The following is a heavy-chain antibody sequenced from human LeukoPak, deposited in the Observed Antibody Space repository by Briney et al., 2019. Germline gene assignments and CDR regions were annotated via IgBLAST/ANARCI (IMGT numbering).Heavy chain of an antibody. CDR2: ISSSSSYI. J-gene: IGHJ6*02. D-gene: IGHD4-17*01. CDR1: GFTFSSYS. V-gene: IGHV3-21*01. CDR3: ARVYDYGDSYYCYGMDV. Sequence: PGGSLRLSCAASGFTFSSYSMNWVRQAPGKGLEWVSSISSSSSYIYYADSVKGRFTISRDNAKNSLYLQMNSLRAEDTAVYYCARVYDYGDSYYCYGMDVWGQGTTVTVSS.